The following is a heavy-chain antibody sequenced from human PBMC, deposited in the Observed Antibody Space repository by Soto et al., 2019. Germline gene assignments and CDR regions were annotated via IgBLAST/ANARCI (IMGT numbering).Heavy chain of an antibody. CDR2: INHSGST. V-gene: IGHV4-34*01. Sequence: PSETLSLTCAVYGGSFSGYYWSWIRQPPGKGLEWIGEINHSGSTNYNPSLKSRVTISVDTSKNQFSLKLSSVTAADTAVYYCARDSCSSTSCYTGYYYYGMDVWGQGTTVTVSS. CDR3: ARDSCSSTSCYTGYYYYGMDV. D-gene: IGHD2-2*02. J-gene: IGHJ6*02. CDR1: GGSFSGYY.